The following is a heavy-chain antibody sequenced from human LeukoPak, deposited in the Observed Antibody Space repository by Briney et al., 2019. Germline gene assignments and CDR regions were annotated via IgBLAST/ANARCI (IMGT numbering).Heavy chain of an antibody. J-gene: IGHJ6*03. V-gene: IGHV3-30*02. CDR3: AKDYERGGLKDYYYYMDV. CDR1: GFTFSSYG. Sequence: QSGGSLRLSCAASGFTFSSYGMHWVRQAPGKGLEWVAFIRYDGSNKYYADSVKGRFTISRDNSKNTLYLQMNSLRAEDTAVYYCAKDYERGGLKDYYYYMDVWGKGTTVTVSS. CDR2: IRYDGSNK. D-gene: IGHD3-16*01.